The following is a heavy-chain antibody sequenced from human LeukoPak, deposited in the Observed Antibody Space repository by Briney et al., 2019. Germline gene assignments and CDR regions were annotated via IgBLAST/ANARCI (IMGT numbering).Heavy chain of an antibody. D-gene: IGHD3-10*01. V-gene: IGHV3-30*18. Sequence: PGRSLRLSCAASGFTFSSYGMHWVRQAPGKGLEWVAVISYDGSNKYYADSVKGRFTISGDNSKNTLYLQMNSLRAEDTAVYYCAKDVGSGRRNYFDYWGQGTLVTVSS. CDR3: AKDVGSGRRNYFDY. CDR1: GFTFSSYG. CDR2: ISYDGSNK. J-gene: IGHJ4*02.